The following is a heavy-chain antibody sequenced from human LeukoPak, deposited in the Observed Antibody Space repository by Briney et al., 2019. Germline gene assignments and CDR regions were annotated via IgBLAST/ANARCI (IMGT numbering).Heavy chain of an antibody. D-gene: IGHD3-10*02. CDR3: TRHPIVPGVFLDY. J-gene: IGHJ4*02. CDR2: IGTSGGGI. Sequence: GGSLRLSCAASGFTFSNYEMNWVRQAPGKGLEWLSYIGTSGGGIQYADSVKGRFTISRDNAKNSLYLQMNSLRAEDTALYYCTRHPIVPGVFLDYWGQGILVTVSS. CDR1: GFTFSNYE. V-gene: IGHV3-48*03.